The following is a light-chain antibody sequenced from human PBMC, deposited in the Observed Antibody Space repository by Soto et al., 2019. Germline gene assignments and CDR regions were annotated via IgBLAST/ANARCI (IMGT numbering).Light chain of an antibody. J-gene: IGLJ3*02. V-gene: IGLV1-44*01. Sequence: QLVLTQPPSASGTPGQRVTVSCSGSSSNIASNTVNWYQQLPGTAPKLLIYSNDQRPSGVPDRFSASKSGTSASLAISGLQSEDEADYYCAAWDDSLSGPVFGGGTKVTVL. CDR3: AAWDDSLSGPV. CDR1: SSNIASNT. CDR2: SND.